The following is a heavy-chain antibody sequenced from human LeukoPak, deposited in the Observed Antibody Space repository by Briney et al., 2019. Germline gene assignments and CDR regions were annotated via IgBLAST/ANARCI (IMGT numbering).Heavy chain of an antibody. Sequence: VASVKVSCKASGYTLTGYYMHWVRQAPGQGLEWMGWINPNSGGTNYAQKFQGRVTMTRDTSISTAYMELSRLRSDDTAVYYCARDLVATSILGFDYWGQGTLVTVSS. D-gene: IGHD5-12*01. CDR2: INPNSGGT. V-gene: IGHV1-2*02. CDR1: GYTLTGYY. J-gene: IGHJ4*02. CDR3: ARDLVATSILGFDY.